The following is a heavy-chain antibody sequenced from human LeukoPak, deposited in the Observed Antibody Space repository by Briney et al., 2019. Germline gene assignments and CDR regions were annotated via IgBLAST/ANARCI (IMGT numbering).Heavy chain of an antibody. CDR3: AREGGSGSDYYYYYMDV. J-gene: IGHJ6*03. CDR2: IYTSGST. Sequence: SETLSLTCTVSGGSISSYYWSWTRQPPEKGLEWIGRIYTSGSTNYNPSLKSRVTISVDTSKNQFSLKLSSVTAADTAAYYCAREGGSGSDYYYYYMDVWGKGTTVTISS. V-gene: IGHV4-4*08. CDR1: GGSISSYY. D-gene: IGHD3-10*01.